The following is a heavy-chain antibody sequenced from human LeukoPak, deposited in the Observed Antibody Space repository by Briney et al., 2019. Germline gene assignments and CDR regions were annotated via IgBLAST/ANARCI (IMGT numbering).Heavy chain of an antibody. J-gene: IGHJ4*02. CDR2: IYYSGST. CDR1: GGSISSYY. Sequence: SETLSLTCTVSGGSISSYYWSWIRQPPGKGLEWIGYIYYSGSTNYNPSLKSRVTISVDTSKNQFSLKLSSVTAADTAVYYCARDRGQWRGQKYFDCWGQGTLVTVSS. CDR3: ARDRGQWRGQKYFDC. D-gene: IGHD6-19*01. V-gene: IGHV4-59*01.